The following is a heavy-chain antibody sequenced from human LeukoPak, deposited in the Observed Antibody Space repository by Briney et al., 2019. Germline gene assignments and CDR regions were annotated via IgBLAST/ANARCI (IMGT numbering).Heavy chain of an antibody. Sequence: SETLSLTCTVPGGSISSYYWSWIRQPPGKGLEWIGYIYCSGSTNYNPSLKSRVTISVDTSKNQFSLKLSSVTAADTAVYYCARDRGRSARGRWFDPWGQGTLVTVSS. D-gene: IGHD3-3*01. CDR3: ARDRGRSARGRWFDP. J-gene: IGHJ5*02. V-gene: IGHV4-59*01. CDR1: GGSISSYY. CDR2: IYCSGST.